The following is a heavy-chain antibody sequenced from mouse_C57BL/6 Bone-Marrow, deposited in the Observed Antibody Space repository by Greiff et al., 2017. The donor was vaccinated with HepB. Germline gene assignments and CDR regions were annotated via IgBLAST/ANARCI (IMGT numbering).Heavy chain of an antibody. CDR2: ISDGGSYT. Sequence: EVMLVESGGGLVKPGGSLKLSCAASGFTFSSYAMSWVRQTPEKRLEWVATISDGGSYTYYPDNVKGRFTISRDNAKNNLYLQMSHLKSEDTAMYYCAKTNWGLDYWGQGTTLTVSS. J-gene: IGHJ2*01. V-gene: IGHV5-4*03. D-gene: IGHD4-1*01. CDR1: GFTFSSYA. CDR3: AKTNWGLDY.